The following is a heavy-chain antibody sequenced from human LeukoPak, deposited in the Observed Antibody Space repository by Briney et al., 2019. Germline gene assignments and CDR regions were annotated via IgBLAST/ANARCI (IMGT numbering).Heavy chain of an antibody. CDR1: GFTFSSYA. Sequence: GGSLRLSCAASGFTFSSYAMSWVSQAPGKGLEWVSAISGSGGSTYYADSVKGRFTISRDNSKNTLYLQMNSLRAEDTAVYYCAKDLSYYDSSGYSFDYWGQGTLVTVSS. CDR3: AKDLSYYDSSGYSFDY. D-gene: IGHD3-22*01. V-gene: IGHV3-23*01. CDR2: ISGSGGST. J-gene: IGHJ4*02.